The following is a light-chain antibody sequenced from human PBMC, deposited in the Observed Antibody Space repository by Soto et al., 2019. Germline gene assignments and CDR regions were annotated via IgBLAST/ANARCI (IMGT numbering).Light chain of an antibody. CDR2: GAS. CDR3: QQYDGSPRT. CDR1: QSLTSSY. V-gene: IGKV3-20*01. Sequence: EIVLTQSPGTLSLSLGERATLSCRASQSLTSSYLAWYQQKPGQALRLLIYGASSRATGIPDRFTGSGSGTDFTLTISRLEPEDFAVYYCQQYDGSPRTFGQGTKVDIK. J-gene: IGKJ1*01.